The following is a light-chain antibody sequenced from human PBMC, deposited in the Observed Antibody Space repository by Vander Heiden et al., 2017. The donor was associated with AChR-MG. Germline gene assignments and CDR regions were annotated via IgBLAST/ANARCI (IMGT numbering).Light chain of an antibody. Sequence: QSELTQPPSASGTPAQRVTISCSGDSSNIQSHTVNWYQQLPGMEPSLVIDADIFRPSGVPDRFSGSKSGTYASPVTSGLQSEDEADDYCAKWDDSLNACVFGGGTKVTVL. CDR2: ADI. CDR1: SSNIQSHT. CDR3: AKWDDSLNACV. V-gene: IGLV1-44*01. J-gene: IGLJ3*02.